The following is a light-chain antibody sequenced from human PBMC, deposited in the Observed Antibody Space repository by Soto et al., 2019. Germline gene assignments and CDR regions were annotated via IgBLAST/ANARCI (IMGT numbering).Light chain of an antibody. J-gene: IGLJ3*02. CDR1: SSNIGAGYD. Sequence: QSVLTQPPSVSGAPGQRVTISCTGISSNIGAGYDVHWYQQLPGTAPKLLIYGNSNRPAGVPDRFSGSKSGTSASLAITGLHAEDEADYYCQSYDSSLRGWVFGGETKLTVL. CDR2: GNS. V-gene: IGLV1-40*01. CDR3: QSYDSSLRGWV.